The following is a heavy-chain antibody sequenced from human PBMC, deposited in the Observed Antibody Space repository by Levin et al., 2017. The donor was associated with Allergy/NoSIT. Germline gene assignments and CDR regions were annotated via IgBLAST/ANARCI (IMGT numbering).Heavy chain of an antibody. CDR3: ARAPRIAAAVDY. V-gene: IGHV4-30-4*01. J-gene: IGHJ4*02. Sequence: SETLSLTCTVSGGSISSGDYYWSWIRQPPGTGLEWIGYIYYSGSTYYNPSLKSRVIISVDTSKNQFSLKLSSVTAADTAVYYCARAPRIAAAVDYWGQGTLVTVSS. CDR1: GGSISSGDYY. CDR2: IYYSGST. D-gene: IGHD6-13*01.